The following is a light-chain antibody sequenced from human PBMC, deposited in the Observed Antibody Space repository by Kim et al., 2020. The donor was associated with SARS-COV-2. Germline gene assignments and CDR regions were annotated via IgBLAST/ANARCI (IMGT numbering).Light chain of an antibody. CDR1: SIRTYY. Sequence: SSELTQDPAMSVNLGQTVRITCQGDSIRTYYASWYQHKPGQAPVLVIYGQNNRPSGIPDRVSGSRSGNTSSLTITGAQAEDEADYYCNSRDNSGNQVFGG. CDR3: NSRDNSGNQV. CDR2: GQN. J-gene: IGLJ3*02. V-gene: IGLV3-19*01.